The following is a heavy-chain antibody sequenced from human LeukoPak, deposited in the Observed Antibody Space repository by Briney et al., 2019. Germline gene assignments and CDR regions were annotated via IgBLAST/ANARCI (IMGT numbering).Heavy chain of an antibody. D-gene: IGHD2-15*01. Sequence: GGSLRLSCAASGFTFSDYAMSWVRQAPGKGLEWVARISGSGVMTYYADSVKGRFTFSGDHSKNTLYLQMNSLRAEDTAVYYCARDGGFADTFDYWGQGTLVTVSS. CDR1: GFTFSDYA. CDR3: ARDGGFADTFDY. V-gene: IGHV3-23*01. J-gene: IGHJ4*02. CDR2: ISGSGVMT.